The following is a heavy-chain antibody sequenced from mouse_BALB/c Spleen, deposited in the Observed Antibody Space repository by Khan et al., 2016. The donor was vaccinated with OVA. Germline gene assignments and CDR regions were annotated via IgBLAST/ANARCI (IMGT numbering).Heavy chain of an antibody. Sequence: QVQLQQSGPGLVAPSQSLSITCTVSGFSLSRYNIHWVRQPPGKGLEWLGMIWGGGGTDYNSTLKSRLSISKDNSKSQVSLKMNSLQTDDSAMYYCARAYYRYGGYYAMDYWGQGTSVTVSS. D-gene: IGHD2-14*01. CDR1: GFSLSRYN. CDR2: IWGGGGT. V-gene: IGHV2-6-4*01. CDR3: ARAYYRYGGYYAMDY. J-gene: IGHJ4*01.